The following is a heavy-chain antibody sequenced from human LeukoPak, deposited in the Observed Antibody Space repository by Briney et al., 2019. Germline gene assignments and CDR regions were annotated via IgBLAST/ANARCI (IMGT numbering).Heavy chain of an antibody. D-gene: IGHD3-10*01. J-gene: IGHJ4*02. CDR2: IRYDGSNK. Sequence: GGSLRLSCAASGFTFSSYAMSWVRQAPGKGLEWVAFIRYDGSNKYYADSVKGRFTISRDNSKNTLYLQMNSLRAEDTAVYYCAKPVAPGSYFDYWGQGTLVTVSS. V-gene: IGHV3-30*02. CDR3: AKPVAPGSYFDY. CDR1: GFTFSSYA.